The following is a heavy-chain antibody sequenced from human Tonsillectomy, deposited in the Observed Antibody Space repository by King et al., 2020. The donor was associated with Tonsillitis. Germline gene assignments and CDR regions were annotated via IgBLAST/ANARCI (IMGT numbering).Heavy chain of an antibody. D-gene: IGHD3-22*01. CDR2: IKQDGSEK. V-gene: IGHV3-7*01. J-gene: IGHJ4*02. CDR3: ASETQDYYDSSGYTFDY. Sequence: DVQLVESGGGLVQPGGSLRLSCAASGFTFSSYWMSWVRQAPGKGLEWVANIKQDGSEKYYVDSVKGRFAISRDNAKNSLYLQMNSLRAEDTAVYYCASETQDYYDSSGYTFDYWGQGTLVTVSS. CDR1: GFTFSSYW.